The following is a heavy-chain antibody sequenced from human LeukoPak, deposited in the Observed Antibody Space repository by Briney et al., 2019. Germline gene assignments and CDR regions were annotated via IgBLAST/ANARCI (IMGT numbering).Heavy chain of an antibody. Sequence: GGSLRLSCAASGFTFGSHAMTWVRQAPGKGLEWVSVVSAIGGSTYYAGSVKGRFTISRDNSKKTLFLQMNSLRAEDTAVYYCAKEAGATQRYAFDIWGQGTMVTVSA. CDR1: GFTFGSHA. CDR2: VSAIGGST. J-gene: IGHJ3*02. V-gene: IGHV3-23*01. CDR3: AKEAGATQRYAFDI. D-gene: IGHD1-26*01.